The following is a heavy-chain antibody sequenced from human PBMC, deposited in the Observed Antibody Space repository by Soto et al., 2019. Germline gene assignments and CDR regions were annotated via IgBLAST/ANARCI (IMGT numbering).Heavy chain of an antibody. V-gene: IGHV3-23*01. CDR2: ISGSGSTT. D-gene: IGHD1-1*01. Sequence: GGSLRLSCAASGFTFRSYVMSWVRQAQGKGLEWVSTISGSGSTTYYADSVKGRFTISRDNSKNTLYLQMNSLRAEDTDVYYCAKDLAGTTADASDIRGQGTMVTLS. J-gene: IGHJ3*02. CDR1: GFTFRSYV. CDR3: AKDLAGTTADASDI.